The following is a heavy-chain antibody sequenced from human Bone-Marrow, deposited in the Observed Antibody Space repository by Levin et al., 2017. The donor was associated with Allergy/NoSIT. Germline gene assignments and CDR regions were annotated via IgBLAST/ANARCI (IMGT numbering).Heavy chain of an antibody. CDR2: INWNGGST. J-gene: IGHJ1*01. CDR1: GFNFEDYG. CDR3: ARSPSSSWYRHLHH. V-gene: IGHV3-20*04. Sequence: LAGGSLRLSCVASGFNFEDYGMSWVRQAPGKGLEWVSGINWNGGSTGYADSVKGRFTISRDNAKNSLYLQMNSLRAEDTALYYCARSPSSSWYRHLHHWGQGTLVTVSS. D-gene: IGHD6-13*01.